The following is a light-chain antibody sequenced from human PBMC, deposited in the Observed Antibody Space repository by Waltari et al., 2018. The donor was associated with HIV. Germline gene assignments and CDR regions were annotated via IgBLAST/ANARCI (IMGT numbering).Light chain of an antibody. CDR3: QQTYIGPWT. CDR2: SSS. Sequence: SQMTQSLSSLYTSVGDRFTCTCRANHTTSRFLNWYQHKPGKDPNLLISSSSNLHSVLPSQFGGSGSVTDLALNISSLQPEYFAVYYCQQTYIGPWTFGQGTNVDIK. J-gene: IGKJ1*01. V-gene: IGKV1-39*01. CDR1: HTTSRF.